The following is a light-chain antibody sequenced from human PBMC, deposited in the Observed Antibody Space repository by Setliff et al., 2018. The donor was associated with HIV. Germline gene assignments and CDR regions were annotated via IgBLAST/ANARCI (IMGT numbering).Light chain of an antibody. V-gene: IGLV2-23*02. CDR2: EVT. J-gene: IGLJ1*01. CDR1: SSNVGKYDL. CDR3: CSHAGSTTFDV. Sequence: ALAQPASVSGSPGQSITISCTGDSSNVGKYDLLSWYRQYPGKAPQLTIYEVTKRPSGVSKRFSGSKSGNVASLTISGLQPEDEADYYCCSHAGSTTFDVFGTGTKV.